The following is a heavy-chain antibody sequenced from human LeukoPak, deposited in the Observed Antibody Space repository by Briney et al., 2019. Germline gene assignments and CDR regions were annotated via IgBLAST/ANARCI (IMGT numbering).Heavy chain of an antibody. CDR1: GYTFTGYY. Sequence: ASVKVSCKASGYTFTGYYMHWVRQAPGQGLEWMGWINPNSGGTNYAQKFQGRVTITADKSTSTAYMELSSLRSEDTAVYYCARGVVAAISNWFDPWGQGTLVTVSS. CDR3: ARGVVAAISNWFDP. D-gene: IGHD2-15*01. CDR2: INPNSGGT. J-gene: IGHJ5*02. V-gene: IGHV1-2*02.